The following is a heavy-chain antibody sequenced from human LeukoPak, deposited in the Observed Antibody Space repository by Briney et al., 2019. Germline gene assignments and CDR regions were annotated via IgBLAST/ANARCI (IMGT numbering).Heavy chain of an antibody. D-gene: IGHD6-19*01. Sequence: PGGSLRLSCAASGFTFDDYAMHWVRQAPGKGLEWVSGISWNSGSIGYADSVKGRSTISRDNAKNSLYLQMNSLRAEDTALYYCALYSSGCSLLDYWGQGTLVTVSS. CDR1: GFTFDDYA. CDR3: ALYSSGCSLLDY. V-gene: IGHV3-9*01. J-gene: IGHJ4*02. CDR2: ISWNSGSI.